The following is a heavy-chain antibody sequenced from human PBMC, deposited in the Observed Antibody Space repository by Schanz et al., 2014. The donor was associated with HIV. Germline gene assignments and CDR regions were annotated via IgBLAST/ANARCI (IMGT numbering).Heavy chain of an antibody. CDR3: AKGQRGIVRGDIDY. CDR1: GFTFSNYA. J-gene: IGHJ4*02. V-gene: IGHV3-33*06. D-gene: IGHD3-10*01. CDR2: IWYDGSNK. Sequence: VQLLESGGGLVQPGRSLRLSCAVSGFTFSNYAMHWVRQAPGKGLECVAFIWYDGSNKYYADSVKGRFTISRDNSKNTLYLQMNSLRGEDTAVYYCAKGQRGIVRGDIDYWGQGTLVTVSS.